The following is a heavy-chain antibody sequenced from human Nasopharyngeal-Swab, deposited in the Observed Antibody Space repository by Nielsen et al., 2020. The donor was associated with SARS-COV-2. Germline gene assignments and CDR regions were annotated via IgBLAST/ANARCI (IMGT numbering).Heavy chain of an antibody. V-gene: IGHV3-64D*08. Sequence: GESLKISCSASGFTFSSYAMHWVRQAPGKGLEYVSAISSNGGSTYYADSVKGRFTISRDNPKNTLYLQMSSLRAEDTAVYYCVLDEKLGVAVARDYWGQGTLVTVSS. CDR2: ISSNGGST. J-gene: IGHJ4*02. D-gene: IGHD6-19*01. CDR3: VLDEKLGVAVARDY. CDR1: GFTFSSYA.